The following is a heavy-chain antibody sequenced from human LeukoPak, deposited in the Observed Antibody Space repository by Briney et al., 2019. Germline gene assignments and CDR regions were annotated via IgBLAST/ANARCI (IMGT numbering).Heavy chain of an antibody. CDR3: ARDPGYSYGSYYMDV. J-gene: IGHJ6*03. CDR1: GYTFTGYY. CDR2: INPNSGGT. V-gene: IGHV1-2*02. Sequence: ASVRVSCKASGYTFTGYYMHWVRQSPGQGLEWMGWINPNSGGTNYAQKFQGRVTMTRDTSISTAYMELSRLRSDDTAVYYCARDPGYSYGSYYMDVWGKGTTVTVSS. D-gene: IGHD5-18*01.